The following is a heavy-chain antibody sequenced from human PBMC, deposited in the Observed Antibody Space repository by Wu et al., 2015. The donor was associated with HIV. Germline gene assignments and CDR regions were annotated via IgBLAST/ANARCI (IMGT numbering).Heavy chain of an antibody. CDR3: ARTWTMVRGVINWFDP. D-gene: IGHD3-10*01. V-gene: IGHV1-2*02. CDR2: INPDTGDT. CDR1: GYTFTDYY. Sequence: QVQLVQSGAEVQKSGASVKVSCKTSGYTFTDYYIHWVRQAPGQGLQWMGWINPDTGDTNYAETFKGRVTMTRDTSTSTAYMELRSLRSDDTAVYYCARTWTMVRGVINWFDPWGQGTLVTVSS. J-gene: IGHJ5*02.